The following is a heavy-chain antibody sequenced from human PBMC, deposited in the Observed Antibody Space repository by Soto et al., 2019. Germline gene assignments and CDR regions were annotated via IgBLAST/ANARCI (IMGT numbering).Heavy chain of an antibody. CDR3: ARTRAKSLSSSGPAGTFDY. J-gene: IGHJ4*02. CDR2: IYYSGST. CDR1: GGSISSGGYY. Sequence: TLSLTCTVSGGSISSGGYYWSWIRQHPGKGLEWIGYIYYSGSTYYNPSLKSRVTISVDTSKNQFSLKLSSVTAADTAVYYCARTRAKSLSSSGPAGTFDYWGQGTLVTVSS. D-gene: IGHD3-22*01. V-gene: IGHV4-31*03.